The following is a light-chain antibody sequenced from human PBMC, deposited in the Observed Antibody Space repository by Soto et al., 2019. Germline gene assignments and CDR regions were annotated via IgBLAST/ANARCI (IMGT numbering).Light chain of an antibody. V-gene: IGKV3-20*01. J-gene: IGKJ1*01. CDR3: QQYGSSRT. CDR2: GVS. Sequence: EIVLTQSPGTLSLSPGERATLSCRASQSVSNTYLAWYQQKPGQAPRLFIYGVSTRATGIPDRFSGSGSGTDFTLTISRLEPEDFAVYYCQQYGSSRTFGQGTKVEFK. CDR1: QSVSNTY.